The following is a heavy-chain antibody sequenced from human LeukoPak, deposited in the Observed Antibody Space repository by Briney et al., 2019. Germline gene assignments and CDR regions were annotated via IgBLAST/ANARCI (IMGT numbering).Heavy chain of an antibody. V-gene: IGHV1-18*01. CDR3: ARESKYYYDSSGYHSVIDY. CDR2: ISAYNGNT. CDR1: GYTVTSYG. D-gene: IGHD3-22*01. Sequence: ASVQVSCKASGYTVTSYGISWVRQAPGQGLEWMGWISAYNGNTNYAQKLQGRVTMTTDTSTSTAYMELRSLRSDDTAVYYCARESKYYYDSSGYHSVIDYWGQGTLVTVSS. J-gene: IGHJ4*02.